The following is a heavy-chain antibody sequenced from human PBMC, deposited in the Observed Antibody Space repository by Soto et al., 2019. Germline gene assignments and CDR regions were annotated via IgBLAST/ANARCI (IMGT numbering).Heavy chain of an antibody. V-gene: IGHV1-3*01. D-gene: IGHD3-10*01. CDR3: ARWGTMVRGVKNAFDI. Sequence: QVQLVQSGAEVKKPGASVKVSCKASGYTFTSYAMHWVRQAPGQRLEWMGWINAGNGNTKYSQKFQGRVTITRDTSASTAYMELSSLRSEDTAVYYCARWGTMVRGVKNAFDIWGQGTMVIVSS. J-gene: IGHJ3*02. CDR1: GYTFTSYA. CDR2: INAGNGNT.